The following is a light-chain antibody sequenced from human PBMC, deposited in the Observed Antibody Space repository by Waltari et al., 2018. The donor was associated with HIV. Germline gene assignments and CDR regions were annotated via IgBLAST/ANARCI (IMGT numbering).Light chain of an antibody. J-gene: IGLJ2*01. V-gene: IGLV1-44*01. CDR3: AAWDDSLNGVV. CDR2: SNN. CDR1: SSNIGSNT. Sequence: QSVLTQPPSASGTPGQRVTISCSGSSSNIGSNTVNWYQQLPGTAPKLRIYSNNQRPSGVPDRFSGSKSGTSASLAISGLQFEDEADYYCAAWDDSLNGVVFGGGTKLTVL.